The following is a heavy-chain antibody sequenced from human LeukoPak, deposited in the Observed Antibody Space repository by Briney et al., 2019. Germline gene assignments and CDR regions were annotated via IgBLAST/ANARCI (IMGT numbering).Heavy chain of an antibody. CDR1: GFTFSAYA. Sequence: PGRSLRLSCAASGFTFSAYAIHWVRQAPGKGLEWVAFISYDGGTKDYTDSVKGRFTISRDNAKNSLYLQMNSLRAEDTAVYYCARGPAYGDRSDYLDYWGQGTLVTVSS. D-gene: IGHD4/OR15-4a*01. CDR2: ISYDGGTK. J-gene: IGHJ4*02. V-gene: IGHV3-30-3*01. CDR3: ARGPAYGDRSDYLDY.